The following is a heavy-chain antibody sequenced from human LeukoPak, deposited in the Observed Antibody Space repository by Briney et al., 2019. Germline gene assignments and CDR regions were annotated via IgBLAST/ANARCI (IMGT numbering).Heavy chain of an antibody. CDR2: IKQDGSEK. CDR3: AELGITVIGGV. J-gene: IGHJ6*04. V-gene: IGHV3-7*01. Sequence: PGGSLKLSCAASGFTFSSYWMSWVRQAPGKGLEWVAIIKQDGSEKYYVDSVKGRFTISRDNAKNSLYLQMNSLRAEDTAVYYCAELGITVIGGVWGKGTTVTISS. CDR1: GFTFSSYW. D-gene: IGHD3-10*02.